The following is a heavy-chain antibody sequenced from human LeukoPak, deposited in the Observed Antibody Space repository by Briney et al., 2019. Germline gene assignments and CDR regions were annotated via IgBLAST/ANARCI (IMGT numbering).Heavy chain of an antibody. Sequence: ASVKVSCKASGFTFTNYHMHWVRQATGQGLEWVGLIKGTGDSPDYAQKFQGRVTVTCDTSTSTAYLELRSLKLEDTAVYYCARAPAGTLDFWGQGTLVTVSP. J-gene: IGHJ4*02. CDR2: IKGTGDSP. CDR1: GFTFTNYH. CDR3: ARAPAGTLDF. V-gene: IGHV1-46*01. D-gene: IGHD6-13*01.